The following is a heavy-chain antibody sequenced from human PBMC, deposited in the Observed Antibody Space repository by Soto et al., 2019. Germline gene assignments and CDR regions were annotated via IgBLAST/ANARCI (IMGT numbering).Heavy chain of an antibody. D-gene: IGHD6-19*01. Sequence: VSRRLSCAASGFTFDDYGMSWVRQAPGKGLEWISAINWNGGDTDYADSVEGRFTISRDNAKNSLYLQMNSLRVEDTALYYCARAKTGYRSGWPSYWGQGTLVTVSS. CDR1: GFTFDDYG. CDR2: INWNGGDT. V-gene: IGHV3-20*04. J-gene: IGHJ4*02. CDR3: ARAKTGYRSGWPSY.